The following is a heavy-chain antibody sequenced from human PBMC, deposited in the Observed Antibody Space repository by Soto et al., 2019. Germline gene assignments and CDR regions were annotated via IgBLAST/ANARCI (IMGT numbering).Heavy chain of an antibody. CDR2: INHSVYT. V-gene: IGHV4-34*01. CDR3: ARGPLAINFIDYNGMDV. J-gene: IGHJ6*02. CDR1: GWAFSGYY. D-gene: IGHD3-3*02. Sequence: QVQLQQWGAGLLRASETLSITCAVSGWAFSGYYWSWIRQPPGKGLEWIGKINHSVYTKYNSSLKSRVTISVDTSKNQFSLKLSSVTAADTAVYYCARGPLAINFIDYNGMDVWGQGTTVTVSS.